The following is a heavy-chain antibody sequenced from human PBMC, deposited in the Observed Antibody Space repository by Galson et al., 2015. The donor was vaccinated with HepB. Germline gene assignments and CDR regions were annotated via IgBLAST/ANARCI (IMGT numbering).Heavy chain of an antibody. J-gene: IGHJ4*02. Sequence: SVKVSCKASGYTFTSYGISWVRQAPGQGLEWMGWISAYNGHTNYAQKLQGRVTMTTDTSTSTAYMELRSLRSDDTAVYYCARGTLDTAMGVVDYWGQGTLVTVSS. CDR2: ISAYNGHT. CDR1: GYTFTSYG. V-gene: IGHV1-18*01. D-gene: IGHD5-18*01. CDR3: ARGTLDTAMGVVDY.